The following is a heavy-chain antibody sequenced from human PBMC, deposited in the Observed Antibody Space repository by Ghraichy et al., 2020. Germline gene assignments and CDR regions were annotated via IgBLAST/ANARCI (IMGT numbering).Heavy chain of an antibody. CDR2: IYTSGST. Sequence: SETLSLTCTVSGGSISSYYWSWIRQPPGKGLEWIGYIYTSGSTNYNPSLKSRVTISVDTSKNQFSLKLSSVTAADTAVYYCARHLNYYGSGSYYNPLNYYFDYWGQGTLVTVSS. J-gene: IGHJ4*02. CDR1: GGSISSYY. D-gene: IGHD3-10*01. CDR3: ARHLNYYGSGSYYNPLNYYFDY. V-gene: IGHV4-4*09.